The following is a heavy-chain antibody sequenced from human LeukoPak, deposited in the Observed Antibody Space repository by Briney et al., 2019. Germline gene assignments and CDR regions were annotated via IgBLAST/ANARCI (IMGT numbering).Heavy chain of an antibody. CDR3: ANQVTAPGPIDY. V-gene: IGHV3-23*01. CDR2: ISGSVGST. J-gene: IGHJ4*02. Sequence: GGSLRLSCAVSGFSLSINSMCGVRQAPGKGLEWVSPISGSVGSTHYADSVKSLLTTSRNNSKNTLYLKMNSLTAEDTAVYYCANQVTAPGPIDYWGQGTLVTVSP. CDR1: GFSLSINS. D-gene: IGHD2-21*02.